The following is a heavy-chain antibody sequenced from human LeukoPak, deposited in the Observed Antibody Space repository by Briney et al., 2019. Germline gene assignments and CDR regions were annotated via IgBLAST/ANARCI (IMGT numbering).Heavy chain of an antibody. CDR2: ISGSGGSP. J-gene: IGHJ4*02. V-gene: IGHV3-23*01. Sequence: PGGSLRLSCAASGFXFRSYAMSWVRQAPGKGLEWVSGISGSGGSPYHADSVKGRFTISRDNSKNTLLLQMNSLRAEDTAVYYCVRERYCSGTSCFELGYWGQGTLVTVSS. CDR1: GFXFRSYA. CDR3: VRERYCSGTSCFELGY. D-gene: IGHD2-2*01.